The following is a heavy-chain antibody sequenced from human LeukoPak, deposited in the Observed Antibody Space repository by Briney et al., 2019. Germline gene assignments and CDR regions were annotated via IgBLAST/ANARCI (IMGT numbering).Heavy chain of an antibody. D-gene: IGHD4-17*01. CDR3: ARPRDYGDYDAFDI. Sequence: GASAKVSCKASGYTFTGYYMHWVRQAPGQGLEWMGWINPNSGGTNYAQKFQGRVTMTSDTSISTAYMELSRLRFDDTAVYYCARPRDYGDYDAFDIWGQGTMVTVSS. V-gene: IGHV1-2*02. J-gene: IGHJ3*02. CDR2: INPNSGGT. CDR1: GYTFTGYY.